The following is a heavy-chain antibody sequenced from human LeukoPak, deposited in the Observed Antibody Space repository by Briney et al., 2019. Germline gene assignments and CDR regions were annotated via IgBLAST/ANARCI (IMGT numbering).Heavy chain of an antibody. J-gene: IGHJ6*03. CDR1: GFTFSSYG. CDR2: IRYDGSNK. Sequence: GGSLRLSCAASGFTFSSYGMHWVRQAPGKGLEWVAFIRYDGSNKYYADSAKGRFTISRDNSKNTLYLQMNSLRAEDTAVYYCAKDLSILYYYYMDVWGKGTTVTISS. V-gene: IGHV3-30*02. CDR3: AKDLSILYYYYMDV. D-gene: IGHD2/OR15-2a*01.